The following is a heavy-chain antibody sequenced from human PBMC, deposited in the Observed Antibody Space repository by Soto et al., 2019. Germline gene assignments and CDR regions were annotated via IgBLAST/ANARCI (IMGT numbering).Heavy chain of an antibody. Sequence: PAETLSLTCAGSGGSFSGYCWSWVRQPPGKGLEWIGEVDHSGSTNYNPSVKSVITISVDTSKNQYSLKLSSVNAANMAVYYFERGRKEYSSSWYVDWGQGTLVTVSS. CDR1: GGSFSGYC. CDR2: VDHSGST. D-gene: IGHD6-13*01. J-gene: IGHJ4*02. CDR3: ERGRKEYSSSWYVD. V-gene: IGHV4-34*01.